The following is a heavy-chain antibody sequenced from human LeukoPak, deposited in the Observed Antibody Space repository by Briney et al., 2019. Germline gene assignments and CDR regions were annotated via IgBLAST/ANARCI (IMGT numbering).Heavy chain of an antibody. CDR2: IIASNGNT. D-gene: IGHD1/OR15-1a*01. V-gene: IGHV1-18*01. J-gene: IGHJ5*02. Sequence: ASVKVSCKASGCTFNSYSINWVRQAPGQGLEWMGWIIASNGNTNYAQRLQDRLTITTDTSTNTAYMEVSSLRSDDTAGDYCARAIRKPANNDWFDTWGQGTLVTVSS. CDR1: GCTFNSYS. CDR3: ARAIRKPANNDWFDT.